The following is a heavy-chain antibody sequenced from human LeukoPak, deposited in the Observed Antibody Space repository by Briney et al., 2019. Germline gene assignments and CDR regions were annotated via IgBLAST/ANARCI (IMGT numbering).Heavy chain of an antibody. V-gene: IGHV4-61*02. CDR3: ARVRRNSGNKYFDP. D-gene: IGHD5-12*01. CDR1: GGSISSGNYY. J-gene: IGHJ5*02. CDR2: LYISGGT. Sequence: SETLSLTCTVSGGSISSGNYYWSWIRQPAGMGLEWIGRLYISGGTDYNPSLKSRLTISIDTSKNQFYLRLSSVTAADTAVYYCARVRRNSGNKYFDPWGQGTRVTVSS.